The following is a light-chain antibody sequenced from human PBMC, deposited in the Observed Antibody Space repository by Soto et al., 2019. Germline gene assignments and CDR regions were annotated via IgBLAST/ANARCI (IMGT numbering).Light chain of an antibody. CDR2: GAS. CDR1: QSVSSSY. V-gene: IGKV3-20*01. Sequence: EIVLTQSPGTLSLSPGERPPLSCRASQSVSSSYLAWYQQKPGQAPRLLIYGASSSATGIPDRFSGSGSGTDFTLTISRLEPEDFAVYYCQQYGSSPRTFGQGTKVEI. J-gene: IGKJ1*01. CDR3: QQYGSSPRT.